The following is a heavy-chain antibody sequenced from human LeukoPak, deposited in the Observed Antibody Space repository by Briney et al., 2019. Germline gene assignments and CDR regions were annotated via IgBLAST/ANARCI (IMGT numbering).Heavy chain of an antibody. J-gene: IGHJ4*02. CDR3: ATNGRLFDY. Sequence: PSETLSLTCTVSGYSISSGYYWGWIRQPSGKGLEWIGSIYHSGSTYYNPSLKSRVTISVDTSKNQFSLKLSSVTAADTAVYYCATNGRLFDYWGQGTLVTVSS. D-gene: IGHD3-3*01. CDR2: IYHSGST. V-gene: IGHV4-38-2*02. CDR1: GYSISSGYY.